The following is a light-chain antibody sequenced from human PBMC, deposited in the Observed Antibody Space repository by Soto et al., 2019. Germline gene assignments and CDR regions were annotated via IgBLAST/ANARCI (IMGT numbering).Light chain of an antibody. V-gene: IGKV1-6*01. CDR3: LQDYNYPLT. J-gene: IGKJ4*01. CDR1: RDIRSY. Sequence: AIQMTQSPSSLSASVGDRVTITCRASRDIRSYLGWYQQEPGKAPKLLIYAASSLQSGVPSRFSGSGSGTDFTLTINSLQPEDFATYYCLQDYNYPLTLGGGTKVEIK. CDR2: AAS.